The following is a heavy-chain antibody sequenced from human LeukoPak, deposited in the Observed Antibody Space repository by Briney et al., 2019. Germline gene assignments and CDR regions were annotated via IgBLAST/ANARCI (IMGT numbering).Heavy chain of an antibody. Sequence: GGSLRLSCAASGFTFSSYWMSWVRQAPGKGLEWVANIEEDGLGKYYVDSVKGRFTISRDNAKNSLYLQMNSLRAEDTAVYYCAKEYLKSAAFDIWGQGTMVTVSS. CDR3: AKEYLKSAAFDI. J-gene: IGHJ3*02. CDR1: GFTFSSYW. CDR2: IEEDGLGK. V-gene: IGHV3-7*03.